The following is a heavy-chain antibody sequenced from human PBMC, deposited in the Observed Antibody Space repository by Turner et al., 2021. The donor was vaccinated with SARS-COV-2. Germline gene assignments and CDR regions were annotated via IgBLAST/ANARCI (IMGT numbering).Heavy chain of an antibody. J-gene: IGHJ1*01. V-gene: IGHV4-39*01. CDR2: TYYPGGS. Sequence: QLLVQESGPALVKPSETLSLPCTFSAVSITSNSHYWGWVRQPPGKGLEWIGITYYPGGSYYNPSLRGRVTISVDPSQNQFSLILRSVTAADTAVYYCVTSVRRSGYFQRWGQGSLVSVSS. CDR3: VTSVRRSGYFQR. CDR1: AVSITSNSHY.